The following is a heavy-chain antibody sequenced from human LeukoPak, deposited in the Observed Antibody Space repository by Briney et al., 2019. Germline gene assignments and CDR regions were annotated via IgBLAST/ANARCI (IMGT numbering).Heavy chain of an antibody. Sequence: SQTLSLTCTVSGPSISGGDYYWNWIRQPPGKGLEWIGYIYASGSTFYSPSLKSRVSLSVDTSKKQFSLKLSSVTAADTAVYYCASPWDIVVVPASAGDAFDIWGQGTMVTVPS. V-gene: IGHV4-30-4*01. J-gene: IGHJ3*02. CDR3: ASPWDIVVVPASAGDAFDI. CDR2: IYASGST. CDR1: GPSISGGDYY. D-gene: IGHD2-2*01.